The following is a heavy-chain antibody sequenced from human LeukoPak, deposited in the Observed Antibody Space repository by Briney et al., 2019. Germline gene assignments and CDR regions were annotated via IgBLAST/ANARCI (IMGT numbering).Heavy chain of an antibody. Sequence: SGTLSLTCAVSGGSISSSNWWSWVRQPPGKGLEWIGEIYQSGSTNYNPSLKSRVTISVDKSKNQFSLKLSSVTAADTAVYYCARGNLKYYGDYVNYYYGMDVWGQGTTVTVSS. D-gene: IGHD4-17*01. J-gene: IGHJ6*02. CDR1: GGSISSSNW. V-gene: IGHV4-4*02. CDR3: ARGNLKYYGDYVNYYYGMDV. CDR2: IYQSGST.